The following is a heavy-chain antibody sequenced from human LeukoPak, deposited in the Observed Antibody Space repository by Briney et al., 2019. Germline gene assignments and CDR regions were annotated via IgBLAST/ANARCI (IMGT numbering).Heavy chain of an antibody. V-gene: IGHV1-2*02. J-gene: IGHJ6*03. Sequence: ASVKVSCKASGYTFTGYYMHWVRQAPGQGLEWMGWINPNSGGTNYAQKFQGRVTMTRDTSISTAYMELSRLRSDDTAVYYCARDRNGSGYDHTYYYYMDVWGKGTTVTVSS. D-gene: IGHD5-12*01. CDR3: ARDRNGSGYDHTYYYYMDV. CDR1: GYTFTGYY. CDR2: INPNSGGT.